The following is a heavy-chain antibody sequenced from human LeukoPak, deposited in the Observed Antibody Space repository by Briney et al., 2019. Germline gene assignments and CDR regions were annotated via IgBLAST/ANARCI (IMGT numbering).Heavy chain of an antibody. V-gene: IGHV4-59*11. D-gene: IGHD3-9*01. CDR3: ARVSVDWPRTYFFDY. CDR1: GGSISSHY. J-gene: IGHJ4*02. Sequence: SETLSLTCTVSGGSISSHYWSWIRQPPGKGLEWIGFIYHIGSSTDNPSLKSRVTTSLDTSKNQFSLKLSSVTAADTAVYYCARVSVDWPRTYFFDYWGQGALVTVSS. CDR2: IYHIGSS.